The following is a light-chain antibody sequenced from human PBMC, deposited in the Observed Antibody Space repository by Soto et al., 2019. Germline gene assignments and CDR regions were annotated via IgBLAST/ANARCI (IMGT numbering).Light chain of an antibody. CDR1: SSDVGGYNY. Sequence: QSALAQPPSASGSPGQSVTISCTGTSSDVGGYNYVSWYQQHPGKVPKAMIYEVSKRPSGVPDRFSGSKSGNTASLTVSGLQAEDEADYYCSSYAGSNNPYVFGTGTKV. CDR3: SSYAGSNNPYV. CDR2: EVS. V-gene: IGLV2-8*01. J-gene: IGLJ1*01.